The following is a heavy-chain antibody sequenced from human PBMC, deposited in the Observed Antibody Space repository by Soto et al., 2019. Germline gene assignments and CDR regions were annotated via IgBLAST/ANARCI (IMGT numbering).Heavy chain of an antibody. CDR3: ARHKLEAPRFDY. CDR2: IYYSGST. Sequence: PSETLSLTCTVSGGSISSYYGSWIRQPPGKGLEWIGYIYYSGSTNYNPSLKSRVTISVDTSKNQFSLKLSSVTAADTAVYYCARHKLEAPRFDYWGQGTLVTVSS. CDR1: GGSISSYY. V-gene: IGHV4-59*08. J-gene: IGHJ4*02.